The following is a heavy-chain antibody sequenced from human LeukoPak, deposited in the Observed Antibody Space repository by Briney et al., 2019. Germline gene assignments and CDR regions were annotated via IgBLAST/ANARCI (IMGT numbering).Heavy chain of an antibody. Sequence: SETLSLTCTVSGGSVNNYYWGWIRQPPGMGLDWIGIVYYSGSTYYNPSLKSRVTISVDTSKNQFSLKLSSVTAADTAVYYCASTSGWYYFDYWGQGTLVTVSS. CDR3: ASTSGWYYFDY. D-gene: IGHD6-19*01. J-gene: IGHJ4*02. CDR2: VYYSGST. V-gene: IGHV4-39*07. CDR1: GGSVNNYY.